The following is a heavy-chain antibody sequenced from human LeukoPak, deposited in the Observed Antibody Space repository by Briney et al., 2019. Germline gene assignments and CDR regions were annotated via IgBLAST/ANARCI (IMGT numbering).Heavy chain of an antibody. V-gene: IGHV1-46*01. J-gene: IGHJ4*02. Sequence: ASVKVSCKASGYAFTSYYIHWVRQAPGQGLEWMGIINPSGGNTNYAQKFRGRVTITADKSTRTAYMELSSLRSEDTAVYYCARDNDSRDPPHFDYWGQGTLVTVSS. D-gene: IGHD3-16*01. CDR3: ARDNDSRDPPHFDY. CDR2: INPSGGNT. CDR1: GYAFTSYY.